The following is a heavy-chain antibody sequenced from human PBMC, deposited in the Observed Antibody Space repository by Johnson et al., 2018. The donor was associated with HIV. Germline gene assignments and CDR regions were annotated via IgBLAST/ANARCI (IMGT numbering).Heavy chain of an antibody. V-gene: IGHV3-30-3*01. D-gene: IGHD6-6*01. Sequence: QVQLVESGGGLVKPGGSLRLSCAASGFTCSDYYMSWIRQAPGKGLEWVAVISYDGSNKYYADSVKGRFTISRDNSKNTLYLQMTSLRAEDTAVYYCARGLGAARPIWGQGTMVTVSS. J-gene: IGHJ3*02. CDR3: ARGLGAARPI. CDR2: ISYDGSNK. CDR1: GFTCSDYY.